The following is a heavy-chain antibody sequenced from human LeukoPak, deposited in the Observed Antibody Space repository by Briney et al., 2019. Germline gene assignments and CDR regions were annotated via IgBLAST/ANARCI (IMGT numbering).Heavy chain of an antibody. CDR3: ARGDWPQGYYYYGMDV. Sequence: PSETLSLTCTVSGGSISSYYWSWIRQPPGKGLEWIGYIYYSGSTNYNPSLKSRVTISVGRSKNQFSLKLSSVTAADTAVYYCARGDWPQGYYYYGMDVWGQGTTVTVSS. D-gene: IGHD3-9*01. CDR2: IYYSGST. V-gene: IGHV4-59*01. J-gene: IGHJ6*02. CDR1: GGSISSYY.